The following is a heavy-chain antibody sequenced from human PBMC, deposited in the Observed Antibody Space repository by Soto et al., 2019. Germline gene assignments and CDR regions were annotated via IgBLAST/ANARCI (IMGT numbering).Heavy chain of an antibody. CDR3: VKVVESPDDFDY. V-gene: IGHV3-30*18. CDR2: ITSDVNYK. Sequence: GGSLRLSCAASGFAFSTYGLHWVRQAPGKELEWVAIITSDVNYKYYADSVKGRFTISRDNSKNTLYLQMSSLRAEDTAVYYCVKVVESPDDFDYWGQGTLVTVSS. CDR1: GFAFSTYG. D-gene: IGHD3-16*01. J-gene: IGHJ4*02.